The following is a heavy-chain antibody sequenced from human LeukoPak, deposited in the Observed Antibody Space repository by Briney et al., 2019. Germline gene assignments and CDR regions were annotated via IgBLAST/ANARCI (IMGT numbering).Heavy chain of an antibody. V-gene: IGHV3-7*01. J-gene: IGHJ4*02. CDR2: IKQDGSEK. Sequence: GGSLRLSCAASGFTFSSYWMSWVRQAPGKGLEWVANIKQDGSEKYYVDSVKGRLTISRDNAKNSLYLQMNSLRAEDTAVYYCARERVAARQPLDYWGQGTLVTVSS. CDR3: ARERVAARQPLDY. CDR1: GFTFSSYW. D-gene: IGHD6-6*01.